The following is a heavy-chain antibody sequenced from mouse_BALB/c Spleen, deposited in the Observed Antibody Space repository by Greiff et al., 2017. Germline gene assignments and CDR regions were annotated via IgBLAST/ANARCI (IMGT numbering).Heavy chain of an antibody. CDR2: ISTYYGNT. Sequence: QVHVKQSGPELVRPGVSVKISCKGSSYTFTDYAMHWVNQSHAKSLEWIGVISTYYGNTNYNQKFKGKATMTVDKSSSTAYMELARLTSEDSAVYYCARGDDYSWFAYWGQGTLVTVSA. V-gene: IGHV1-67*01. CDR1: SYTFTDYA. D-gene: IGHD2-4*01. CDR3: ARGDDYSWFAY. J-gene: IGHJ3*01.